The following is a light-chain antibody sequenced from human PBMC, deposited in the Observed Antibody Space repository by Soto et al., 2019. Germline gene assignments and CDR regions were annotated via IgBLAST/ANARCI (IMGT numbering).Light chain of an antibody. Sequence: EIVLTQSPATLSLSPGERATLSCRASQTVSVYLAWYQQKPVQAPRLLIYDAFNRATGIPARFSGSGSGTDFTLTISTLEPEDFAVYYWQQRYIWPITFGQGTKLEIK. V-gene: IGKV3-11*01. CDR1: QTVSVY. CDR2: DAF. CDR3: QQRYIWPIT. J-gene: IGKJ2*01.